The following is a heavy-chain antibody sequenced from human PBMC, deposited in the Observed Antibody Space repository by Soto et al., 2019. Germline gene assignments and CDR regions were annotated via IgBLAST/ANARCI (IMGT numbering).Heavy chain of an antibody. D-gene: IGHD2-21*02. CDR2: MYYSGSS. Sequence: TSETLCLTCTVAGGSISSYDWSWIRKPQGKGLEGIGNMYYSGSSNYNPSLKRRVSISVDTSKNKYSLKLSSVTAADTAGDEWKRHPSDFCFDPWGQGTLVTVSS. CDR3: KRHPSDFCFDP. V-gene: IGHV4-59*08. J-gene: IGHJ5*02. CDR1: GGSISSYD.